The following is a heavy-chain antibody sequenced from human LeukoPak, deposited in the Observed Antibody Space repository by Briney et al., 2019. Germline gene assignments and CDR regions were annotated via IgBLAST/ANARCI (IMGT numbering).Heavy chain of an antibody. Sequence: SETLSLTCTVYGGSISSNWWSWVRQPPGKGLEWIGEIEDRGNTNYNPSLKSRVTISVDKSKNQFSLKLSSLTAADTAVYYCAGAGTYYLDNWGQGTLVTVSS. CDR3: AGAGTYYLDN. V-gene: IGHV4-4*02. D-gene: IGHD3-10*01. J-gene: IGHJ4*02. CDR2: IEDRGNT. CDR1: GGSISSNW.